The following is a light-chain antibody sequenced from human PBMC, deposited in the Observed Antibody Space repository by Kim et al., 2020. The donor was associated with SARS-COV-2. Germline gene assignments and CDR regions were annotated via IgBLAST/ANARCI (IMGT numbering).Light chain of an antibody. J-gene: IGLJ3*02. CDR3: ATWDVSLNGWV. CDR2: NDN. Sequence: GQGVTISCSGSSSNVGLHFVNWYQQLPGTAHKVFIYNDNQRPSGVPDRFSGSRSGTSASLAISGLQSEDEADYYCATWDVSLNGWVFGGGTQLTVL. CDR1: SSNVGLHF. V-gene: IGLV1-44*01.